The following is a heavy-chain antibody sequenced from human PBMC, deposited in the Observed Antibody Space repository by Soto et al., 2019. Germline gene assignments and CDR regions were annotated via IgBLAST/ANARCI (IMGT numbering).Heavy chain of an antibody. CDR2: IKNKANGYKT. Sequence: EVQVVESGGGLVQPGGSLRLSCVASGFTFSDHYMDWVRQAPGKGLEWVGRIKNKANGYKTEYAASVEGRITISRDDSKNSLSVQINSLKTEDTAVYYCARVRLGAPTRYFGYWGQGALVTVSS. D-gene: IGHD1-26*01. CDR3: ARVRLGAPTRYFGY. V-gene: IGHV3-72*01. CDR1: GFTFSDHY. J-gene: IGHJ4*02.